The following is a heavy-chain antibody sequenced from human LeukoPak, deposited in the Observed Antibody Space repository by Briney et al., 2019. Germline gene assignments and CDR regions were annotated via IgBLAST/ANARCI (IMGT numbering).Heavy chain of an antibody. CDR3: TRHGEGYCSSTSCRTDYYYYYMDV. V-gene: IGHV3-73*01. Sequence: GGSLRLSCAASGFTFSGSAMHWVRQASGKGLEWVGRIRSKANSYAPAYAASVKGRFTISRDDSKNTAYLQMNSLKAEDTAVYYCTRHGEGYCSSTSCRTDYYYYYMDVWGKGTTVTVSS. CDR1: GFTFSGSA. D-gene: IGHD2-2*01. J-gene: IGHJ6*03. CDR2: IRSKANSYAP.